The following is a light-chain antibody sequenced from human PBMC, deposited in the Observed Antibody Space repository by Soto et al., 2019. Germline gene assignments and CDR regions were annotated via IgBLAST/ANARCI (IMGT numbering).Light chain of an antibody. V-gene: IGLV2-14*01. Sequence: QSALTQAASVSGSPGQSITISCTGTSSDIGAYHYVSWYQQRPGKVPKVMIYAVNNRPSGISNRFSGSKSGNTASLTISGLQAEDEAVYYCNSYTNSDTVVFGGGTTLTVL. CDR3: NSYTNSDTVV. CDR2: AVN. J-gene: IGLJ2*01. CDR1: SSDIGAYHY.